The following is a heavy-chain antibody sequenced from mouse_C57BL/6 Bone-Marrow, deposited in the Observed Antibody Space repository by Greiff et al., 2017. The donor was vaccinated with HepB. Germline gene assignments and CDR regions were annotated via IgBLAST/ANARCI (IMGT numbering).Heavy chain of an antibody. Sequence: VQLEQPGAELVMPGASVKLSCKASGYTFTSYWMHWVKQRPGQGLEWIGEIDPSDSYTNYNQKFKGKSTLTVDKSSSTAYMQLSSLTSEDSAVYYCARNRQLSLPYYAMDYWGQGTSVTVSS. CDR1: GYTFTSYW. CDR2: IDPSDSYT. CDR3: ARNRQLSLPYYAMDY. D-gene: IGHD3-2*02. V-gene: IGHV1-69*01. J-gene: IGHJ4*01.